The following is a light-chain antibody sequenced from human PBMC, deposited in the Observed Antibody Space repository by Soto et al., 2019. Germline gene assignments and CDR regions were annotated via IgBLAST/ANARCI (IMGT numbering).Light chain of an antibody. V-gene: IGLV1-51*01. CDR3: GTWDSSLSAVV. CDR2: DND. Sequence: QSVLTQPPSMSAAPGQKVTISCSGSSSNIGNDYVSWYRQLPGTAPKLLIYDNDNRPSGIPDRFSGSKSGTSATLGITGLQTGDEADYYCGTWDSSLSAVVFGGGTKLTVL. CDR1: SSNIGNDY. J-gene: IGLJ2*01.